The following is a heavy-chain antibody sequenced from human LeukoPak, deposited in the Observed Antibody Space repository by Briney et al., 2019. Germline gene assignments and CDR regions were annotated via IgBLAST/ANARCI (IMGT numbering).Heavy chain of an antibody. J-gene: IGHJ4*02. CDR3: ATPVSTIFGVARGY. CDR1: GFTFSSYS. Sequence: GGSLRLSCAASGFTFSSYSMNWVRQAPGKGLEWVSYISSSSSTIYYADSVKGRFTISRDNAMNSLYLQMNSLRAEDTAVYYCATPVSTIFGVARGYWGQGTLVTVSS. CDR2: ISSSSSTI. D-gene: IGHD3-3*01. V-gene: IGHV3-48*01.